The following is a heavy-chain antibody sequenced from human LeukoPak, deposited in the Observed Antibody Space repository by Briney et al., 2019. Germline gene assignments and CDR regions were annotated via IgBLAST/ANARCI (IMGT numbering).Heavy chain of an antibody. V-gene: IGHV1-18*01. Sequence: ASVKVSCKSSGYTFTSFGISWVRQAPGQGLEWMAWISGYNAKTNYAPKFQGRVTLTTDTPTNTAYMELTRLTPDDTAVYYCVRDPATVTIGSCFDSWGQGTLVTVSA. CDR1: GYTFTSFG. J-gene: IGHJ4*02. CDR3: VRDPATVTIGSCFDS. D-gene: IGHD4-17*01. CDR2: ISGYNAKT.